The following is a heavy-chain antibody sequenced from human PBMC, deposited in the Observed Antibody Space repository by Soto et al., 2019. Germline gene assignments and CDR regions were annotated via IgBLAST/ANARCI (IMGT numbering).Heavy chain of an antibody. Sequence: GGSLRLSCAASGFTFSSYGMHWVRQAPGKGLEWVAVIWYDGSNKYYADSVKGRFTISRDNSKNTLYLQMNSLRAEDTAVYYCARDAMTTVIFSCPDYWGQGTLVTVSS. CDR3: ARDAMTTVIFSCPDY. CDR1: GFTFSSYG. CDR2: IWYDGSNK. J-gene: IGHJ4*02. D-gene: IGHD4-4*01. V-gene: IGHV3-33*01.